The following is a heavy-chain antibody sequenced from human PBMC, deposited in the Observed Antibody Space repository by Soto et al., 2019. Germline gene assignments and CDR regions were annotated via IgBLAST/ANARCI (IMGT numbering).Heavy chain of an antibody. D-gene: IGHD3-3*01. J-gene: IGHJ5*02. V-gene: IGHV4-34*01. CDR3: ATRITVFGLLIPPFDP. Sequence: TLSLTCTVYGVSVNGYYWNWIRQPPGKGLEWIGEINHTVGTHYNPSLKSRVTMSVDTSKNQFSLRLSSVTAADTAIYYCATRITVFGLLIPPFDPWGQGTQVTVSS. CDR2: INHTVGT. CDR1: GVSVNGYY.